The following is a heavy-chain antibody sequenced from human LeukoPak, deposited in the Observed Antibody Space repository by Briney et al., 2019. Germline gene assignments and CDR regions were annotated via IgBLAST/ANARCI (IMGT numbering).Heavy chain of an antibody. Sequence: GGSLRLSCAASGFTFTSYDMTWVRQAPGKGLEWVSCISAGGGNTYYADSVKGRFTISRDNSKNTPYLQMNSLRAEDTAVYYCAKDLRVRGVPYYFDYWGQGTLVTVSS. CDR3: AKDLRVRGVPYYFDY. D-gene: IGHD3-10*01. CDR2: ISAGGGNT. CDR1: GFTFTSYD. J-gene: IGHJ4*02. V-gene: IGHV3-23*01.